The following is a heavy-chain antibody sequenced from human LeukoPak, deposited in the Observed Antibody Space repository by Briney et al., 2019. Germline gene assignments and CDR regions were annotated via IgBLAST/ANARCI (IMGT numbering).Heavy chain of an antibody. Sequence: SETLSLTCAVSGGSISSNSYYWGWIRQPPGKGLEWIGSIYYSGSTNYNPSLKSRVTISVDTSKNQFSLKLSSVTAADTAVYYCARVQRITMVRGVLGTFDYWGQGTLVTVSS. D-gene: IGHD3-10*01. J-gene: IGHJ4*02. CDR3: ARVQRITMVRGVLGTFDY. CDR2: IYYSGST. V-gene: IGHV4-39*07. CDR1: GGSISSNSYY.